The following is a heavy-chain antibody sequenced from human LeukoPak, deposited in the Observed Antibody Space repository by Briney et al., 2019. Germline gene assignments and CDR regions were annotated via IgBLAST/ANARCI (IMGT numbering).Heavy chain of an antibody. CDR3: ARDRRDYVWGSYRYREAFDI. D-gene: IGHD3-16*02. V-gene: IGHV1-69*04. Sequence: SVKVSCKASGYTFTGYYMHWVRQAPGQGLEWMGRIIPILGIANYAQKFQGRVTITADKSTSAAYMELSSLRSEDTAVYYCARDRRDYVWGSYRYREAFDIWGQGTMVTVSS. CDR2: IIPILGIA. CDR1: GYTFTGYY. J-gene: IGHJ3*02.